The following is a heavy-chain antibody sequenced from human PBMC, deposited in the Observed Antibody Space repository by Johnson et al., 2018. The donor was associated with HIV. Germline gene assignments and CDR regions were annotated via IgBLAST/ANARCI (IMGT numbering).Heavy chain of an antibody. CDR2: ISYDGSNK. J-gene: IGHJ3*02. CDR1: GFTFSSYA. D-gene: IGHD3-22*01. Sequence: QVQLVESGGGVVQPGRSLRLSCAASGFTFSSYAMHWVRQAPGKGLEWVAVISYDGSNKYYADSVKGRFTISRDNSKNTLYLQMNSLRAEDTAVYYCARNYYDSSDAFDIWGQGTMVPVSS. CDR3: ARNYYDSSDAFDI. V-gene: IGHV3-30*04.